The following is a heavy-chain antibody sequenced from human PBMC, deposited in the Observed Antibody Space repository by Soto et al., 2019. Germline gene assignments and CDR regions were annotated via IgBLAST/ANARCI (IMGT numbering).Heavy chain of an antibody. D-gene: IGHD3-10*01. CDR3: ASYGSGTLYYYYYGMDV. CDR1: GGTFSSYA. V-gene: IGHV1-69*13. CDR2: IIPIFGTA. Sequence: ASVKVSCXASGGTFSSYAISWVRQAPGQGLEWMGGIIPIFGTANYAQKFQGRVTITADESTSRAYMELSSLRSEDTAVYYCASYGSGTLYYYYYGMDVWGQGTTVTVSS. J-gene: IGHJ6*01.